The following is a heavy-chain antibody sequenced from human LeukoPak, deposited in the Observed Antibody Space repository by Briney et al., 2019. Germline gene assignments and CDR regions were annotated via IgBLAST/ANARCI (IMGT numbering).Heavy chain of an antibody. CDR3: TLTTYYDFWSGYYFDY. CDR1: GVTFSGSA. D-gene: IGHD3-3*01. J-gene: IGHJ4*02. CDR2: IRSKANSYAT. Sequence: GGSLKLSCAASGVTFSGSAMHWVRQASGKGLEWVGRIRSKANSYATAYAASVKGRFTISRDDSKNTAYLQMNSLKTGDTAVYYCTLTTYYDFWSGYYFDYWGQGTLVTVSS. V-gene: IGHV3-73*01.